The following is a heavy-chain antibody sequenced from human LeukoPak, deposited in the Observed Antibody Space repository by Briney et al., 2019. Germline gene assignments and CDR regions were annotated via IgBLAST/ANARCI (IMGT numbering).Heavy chain of an antibody. V-gene: IGHV1-2*02. J-gene: IGHJ5*02. Sequence: ASVKVSCKASGYTFTGYYMHWVRQAPGQGLEWMGWINPNSGGTNYAQKFQGRVTMTRDTSISTAYMELSRLRSDDTAVYYCAREDVTMIGFDHWGQGTLVTVSS. CDR2: INPNSGGT. CDR1: GYTFTGYY. CDR3: AREDVTMIGFDH. D-gene: IGHD3-22*01.